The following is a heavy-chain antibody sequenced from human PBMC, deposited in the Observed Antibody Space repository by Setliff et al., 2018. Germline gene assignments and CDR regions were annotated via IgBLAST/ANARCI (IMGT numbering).Heavy chain of an antibody. D-gene: IGHD5-18*01. CDR2: TRNKALNYAT. V-gene: IGHV3-73*01. CDR1: GYSFTDYW. Sequence: GESLKISCKGSGYSFTDYWIAWVRQTPGKGLEWLGRTRNKALNYATAYAASVRGRFTISRDDSKNTAYLQMNSLKTEDTAVYYCTFARDGYDVFDIWGQGTMVTVSS. J-gene: IGHJ3*02. CDR3: TFARDGYDVFDI.